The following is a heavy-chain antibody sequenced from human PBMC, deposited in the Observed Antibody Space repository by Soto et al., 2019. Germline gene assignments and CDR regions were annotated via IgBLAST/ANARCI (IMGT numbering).Heavy chain of an antibody. Sequence: PSETLSLTCTVAGGYLSSYYWSWIRQPPGKGLEWIGYIYYSGSTNYNPSLKSRVTISVDTSKNQLSLKLSSVTAADTAVYYCARRYGYYFDYWGQGTLVTVSS. J-gene: IGHJ4*02. CDR2: IYYSGST. V-gene: IGHV4-59*08. CDR3: ARRYGYYFDY. D-gene: IGHD4-17*01. CDR1: GGYLSSYY.